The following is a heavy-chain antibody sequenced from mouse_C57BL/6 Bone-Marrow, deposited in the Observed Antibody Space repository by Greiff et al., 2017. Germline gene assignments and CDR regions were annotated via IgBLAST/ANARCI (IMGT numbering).Heavy chain of an antibody. CDR1: GFTFSSYA. Sequence: EVKVVESGGGLVKPGGSLKLSCAASGFTFSSYAMSWVRQTPEKRLEWVATISDGGSYTYYPDNVKGRFTISRDKAKNNLYLQMSHLKSEDTAMYYCAGGWLRDWYFDVWGTGTTLTVSS. J-gene: IGHJ1*03. D-gene: IGHD2-2*01. CDR3: AGGWLRDWYFDV. V-gene: IGHV5-4*03. CDR2: ISDGGSYT.